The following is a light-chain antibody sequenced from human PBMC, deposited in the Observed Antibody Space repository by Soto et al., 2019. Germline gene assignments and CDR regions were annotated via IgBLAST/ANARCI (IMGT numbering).Light chain of an antibody. J-gene: IGKJ3*01. V-gene: IGKV3-15*01. CDR1: QSVSSN. CDR2: GAS. CDR3: QQYNDWPLT. Sequence: EMVMTQSPVTLSVSPGERATLSCRASQSVSSNLAWYQQQPGQAPRLLVYGASTRATDIPARFSGSGSGTEFTLTVSSLQSEDFAVYYCQQYNDWPLTFGPGTKVDF.